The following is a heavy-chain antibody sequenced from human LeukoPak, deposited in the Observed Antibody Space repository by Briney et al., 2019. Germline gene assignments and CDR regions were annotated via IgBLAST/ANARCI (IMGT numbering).Heavy chain of an antibody. CDR1: GFTFSSYW. CDR3: ARATYYYHSGGYYYLGPFDY. Sequence: GGSLRLSCAVSGFTFSSYWMHWVRQAPGKGLVWVSRVSSDGTITNYADSVKGRFTISRDNAKNTLYLQMNRLRVEGTAVYYCARATYYYHSGGYYYLGPFDYWGQGTQVTVSS. V-gene: IGHV3-74*01. J-gene: IGHJ4*02. D-gene: IGHD3-22*01. CDR2: VSSDGTIT.